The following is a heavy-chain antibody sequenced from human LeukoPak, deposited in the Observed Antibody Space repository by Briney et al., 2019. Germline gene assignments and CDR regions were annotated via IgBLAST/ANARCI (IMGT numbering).Heavy chain of an antibody. D-gene: IGHD2-21*01. Sequence: GGSLRLSYAASGFTFSDYWMSWVRQAPGKGLEWVANIKQDGSEKYYVDSVKGRFTISRDNAKNSLYLQMNSLRAEDTAVYYCARFRYARFDYWGQGTLVTVSS. CDR1: GFTFSDYW. CDR3: ARFRYARFDY. J-gene: IGHJ4*02. CDR2: IKQDGSEK. V-gene: IGHV3-7*01.